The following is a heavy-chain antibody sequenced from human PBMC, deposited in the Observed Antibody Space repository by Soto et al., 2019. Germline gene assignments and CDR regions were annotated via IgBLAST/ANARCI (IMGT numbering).Heavy chain of an antibody. Sequence: EVQLVESGGGLVQPGGSLRPSCAASGFTFSAYWMHCGRQAPGKGLGWVSRINSDGTGTSYADSVKGRVTISRDNAKKPLYLQMNGLRAEYSAVYYCSRSSSAVDYWGQGTLVTVSS. V-gene: IGHV3-74*01. D-gene: IGHD6-19*01. CDR2: INSDGTGT. J-gene: IGHJ4*02. CDR3: SRSSSAVDY. CDR1: GFTFSAYW.